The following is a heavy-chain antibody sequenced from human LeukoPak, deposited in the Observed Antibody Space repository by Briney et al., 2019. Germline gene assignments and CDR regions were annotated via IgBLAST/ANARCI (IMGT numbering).Heavy chain of an antibody. CDR2: FDPEDGET. V-gene: IGHV1-24*01. CDR3: ATSKGGIAVAGPDYYYYMDV. Sequence: ASVKVSCKVSGYTLTELSMHWVRQAPGKGLEWMGGFDPEDGETIYAQKFQGRVTMTEDTSTDTAYMELSSLRSEDTAVYYCATSKGGIAVAGPDYYYYMDVWGKGTTVTISS. J-gene: IGHJ6*03. D-gene: IGHD6-19*01. CDR1: GYTLTELS.